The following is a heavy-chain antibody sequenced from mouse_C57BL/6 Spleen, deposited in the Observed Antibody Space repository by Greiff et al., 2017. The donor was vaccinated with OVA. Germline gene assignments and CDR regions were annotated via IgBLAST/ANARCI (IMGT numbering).Heavy chain of an antibody. D-gene: IGHD1-1*01. CDR2: IYPRSGNT. CDR3: ALSSYGYFDV. Sequence: QVQLQQSGAELARPGASVKLSCKASGFTFTSYGISWVKQRTGQGLEWIGEIYPRSGNTYYNEKFKGKATLTADKSSSTAYMELRSLTSEDSAVYFCALSSYGYFDVWGTGTTVTVSS. J-gene: IGHJ1*03. CDR1: GFTFTSYG. V-gene: IGHV1-81*01.